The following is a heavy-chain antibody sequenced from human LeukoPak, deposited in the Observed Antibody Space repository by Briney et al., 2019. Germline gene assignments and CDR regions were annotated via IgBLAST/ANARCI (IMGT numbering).Heavy chain of an antibody. V-gene: IGHV3-53*01. Sequence: GGSLRLSCAASGFTVSSNYMSWVRQAPGKGLEWVSVIYSGGSTYYADSVKGRFTISRDNAKNSLYLQMNSLREEGTAVYYCARSYSYGSNWFDPWGQGTLVTVSS. CDR2: IYSGGST. D-gene: IGHD5-18*01. CDR3: ARSYSYGSNWFDP. CDR1: GFTVSSNY. J-gene: IGHJ5*02.